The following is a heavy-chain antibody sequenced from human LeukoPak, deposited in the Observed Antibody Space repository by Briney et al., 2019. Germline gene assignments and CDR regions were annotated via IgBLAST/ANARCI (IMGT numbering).Heavy chain of an antibody. CDR2: ISGSGGST. V-gene: IGHV3-23*01. J-gene: IGHJ4*02. D-gene: IGHD1-26*01. CDR3: AKAAWETYYFDY. Sequence: GGSLRLSCVASGFTFSSYAMSWVRQAPGKGLEWVSAISGSGGSTYYADSVEGRFTISRDNSKNTLYLQMNSLRAEDTAVYYCAKAAWETYYFDYWGQGTLVTVSS. CDR1: GFTFSSYA.